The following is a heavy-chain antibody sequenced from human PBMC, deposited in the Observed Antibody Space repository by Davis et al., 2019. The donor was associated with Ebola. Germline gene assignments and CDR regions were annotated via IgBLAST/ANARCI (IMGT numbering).Heavy chain of an antibody. CDR2: IGTAGDT. CDR1: GFTFSSYD. V-gene: IGHV3-13*01. CDR3: ARGRRNDFWSGYYFPSCMDV. J-gene: IGHJ6*02. D-gene: IGHD3-3*01. Sequence: PGGSLRLSCAASGFTFSSYDMHWVRQATGKGLEWVSAIGTAGDTYYPGSVKGRFTISRENAKNSLYLQMNSLRAGDTAVYYCARGRRNDFWSGYYFPSCMDVWGQGTTVTVSS.